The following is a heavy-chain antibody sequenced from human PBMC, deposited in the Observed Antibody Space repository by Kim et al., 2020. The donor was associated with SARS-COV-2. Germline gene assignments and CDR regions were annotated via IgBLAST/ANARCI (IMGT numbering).Heavy chain of an antibody. D-gene: IGHD3-10*01. CDR1: GYTFTSYG. CDR3: ARAPPLYGSGSRSDY. CDR2: ISAYNGNT. J-gene: IGHJ4*02. V-gene: IGHV1-18*04. Sequence: ASVKVSCKASGYTFTSYGISWVRQAPGQGLEWMGWISAYNGNTNYAQKLQGRVTMTTDTSTSTAYMELRSLRSDDTAVYYCARAPPLYGSGSRSDYWGQGTLVTVSS.